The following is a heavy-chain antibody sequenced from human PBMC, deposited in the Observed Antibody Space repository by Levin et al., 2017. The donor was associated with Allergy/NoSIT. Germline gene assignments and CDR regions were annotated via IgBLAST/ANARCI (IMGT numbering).Heavy chain of an antibody. CDR2: ISYDGSNK. J-gene: IGHJ3*01. Sequence: GGSLRLSCAASGFTFNLYGMHWVRQAPGKGLEWVTLISYDGSNKYYADSVKGRFTISRDNSKNTFFLQMNSLRVEDRAVYYFVKGLRAHWDFDAFHVWGRGTMVTVSS. V-gene: IGHV3-30*18. CDR3: VKGLRAHWDFDAFHV. D-gene: IGHD1-7*01. CDR1: GFTFNLYG.